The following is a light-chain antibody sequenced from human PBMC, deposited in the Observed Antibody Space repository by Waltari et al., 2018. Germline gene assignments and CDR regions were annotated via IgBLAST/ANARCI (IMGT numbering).Light chain of an antibody. CDR3: LQYNSYPWT. CDR1: QSIVVW. CDR2: KAS. V-gene: IGKV1-5*03. J-gene: IGKJ1*01. Sequence: DIQVTQSPSTLSASVGDRVTITCRASQSIVVWLAWYQQKPGKAPRLLIYKASYLESGVPSRFSGSGSGTAFTLTSSSLQADDFATYYCLQYNSYPWTFGQGTKVEIK.